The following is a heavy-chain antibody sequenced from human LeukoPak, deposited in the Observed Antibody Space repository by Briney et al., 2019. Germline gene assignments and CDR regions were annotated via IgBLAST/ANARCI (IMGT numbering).Heavy chain of an antibody. CDR2: IHYSGST. D-gene: IGHD2-21*02. J-gene: IGHJ5*02. Sequence: SQTLSLTCTVSGGSISSGGYYWSWIRQHPGKGLEWIGYIHYSGSTYYNPSLKSRVTISVDTSKNQFSLKLSSVTAADTAVYYCARAGYCGGDCYLNWFDPWGQGTLVTVSS. CDR3: ARAGYCGGDCYLNWFDP. CDR1: GGSISSGGYY. V-gene: IGHV4-31*03.